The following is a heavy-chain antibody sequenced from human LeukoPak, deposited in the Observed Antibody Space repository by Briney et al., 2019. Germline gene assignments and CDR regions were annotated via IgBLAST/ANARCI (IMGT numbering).Heavy chain of an antibody. V-gene: IGHV3-20*04. CDR2: INLSGGST. Sequence: GGSLRLSCAASGFTFDDYGMSWVRQAPGKGLEWVSGINLSGGSTGYADSVKGRFTISRDNAKNSLYLQMNSLRAEDTALYYCARASHYSDSSDYPDYWGQGTLVTVSS. CDR1: GFTFDDYG. CDR3: ARASHYSDSSDYPDY. J-gene: IGHJ4*02. D-gene: IGHD3-22*01.